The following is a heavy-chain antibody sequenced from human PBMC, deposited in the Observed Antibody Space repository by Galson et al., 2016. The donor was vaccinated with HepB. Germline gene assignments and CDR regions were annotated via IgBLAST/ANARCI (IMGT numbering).Heavy chain of an antibody. CDR1: GFTLSSYW. J-gene: IGHJ4*02. CDR3: ARRRGSGSHDY. V-gene: IGHV3-7*05. Sequence: SLRLSCAASGFTLSSYWMSWVRQAPGKGLEWVANIKQDGSEEYYVDSVKGRFTISRDNAENSLYLQMNSLRAEDTAVYYCARRRGSGSHDYWGQGTLVTVSS. CDR2: IKQDGSEE. D-gene: IGHD3-10*01.